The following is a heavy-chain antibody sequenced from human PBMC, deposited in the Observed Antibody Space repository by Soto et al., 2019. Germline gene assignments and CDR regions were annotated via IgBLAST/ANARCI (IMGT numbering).Heavy chain of an antibody. CDR1: GFTFSSDW. Sequence: EVQLVESGGGLVQPGGSLRLSCAASGFTFSSDWMNWVRQRPGKGLEWVSRIISGGTRVSYADSVKGRFIITRDNAKNTLYLERHSLTADDPAVYYCARERTSKGGMDIWGQGTTFTVSS. J-gene: IGHJ6*02. CDR3: ARERTSKGGMDI. V-gene: IGHV3-74*01. CDR2: IISGGTRV.